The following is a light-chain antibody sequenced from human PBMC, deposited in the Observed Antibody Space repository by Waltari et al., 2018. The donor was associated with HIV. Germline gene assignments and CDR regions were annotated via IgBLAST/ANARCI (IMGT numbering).Light chain of an antibody. CDR2: AAS. J-gene: IGKJ3*01. CDR3: KKRERKRGT. V-gene: IGKV1-39*01. Sequence: DIQMTQSPSSLSASVGDRVSITCRASQRISRYLNWYRQKPGAAPELLIYAASSLQRGVPSRFSGSGSGTRGTLTISALQGEDVATYYLKKRERKRGTFGPGTKVDFK. CDR1: QRISRY.